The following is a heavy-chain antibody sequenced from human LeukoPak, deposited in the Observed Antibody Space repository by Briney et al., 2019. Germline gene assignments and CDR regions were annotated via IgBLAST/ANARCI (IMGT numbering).Heavy chain of an antibody. J-gene: IGHJ6*04. CDR2: IYHSGST. Sequence: SETLSLTCAVSGYSISSGYYWGWIRQPPGKGLEWIGSIYHSGSTYYNPSLKSRVTISVDTSKNQFSLKLSSVTAADTAVYYCARGPRSSNWNYYYYYGIDVWGKGTTVTVSS. CDR3: ARGPRSSNWNYYYYYGIDV. D-gene: IGHD1-1*01. V-gene: IGHV4-38-2*01. CDR1: GYSISSGYY.